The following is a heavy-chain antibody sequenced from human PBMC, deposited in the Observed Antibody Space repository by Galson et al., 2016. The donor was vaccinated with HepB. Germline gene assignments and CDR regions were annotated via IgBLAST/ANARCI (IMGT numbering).Heavy chain of an antibody. D-gene: IGHD3-10*01. CDR1: GGSISGHY. J-gene: IGHJ6*02. CDR2: ISLRGSGST. V-gene: IGHV4-59*11. CDR3: ARDGDSGGYYGMDV. Sequence: SETLSLTCTVSGGSISGHYWSWIRQPPGKGLEWIGFISLRGSGSTSYNPSLKSRVAMSVDMSKNQFSLNLTSVTAADTAVYYCARDGDSGGYYGMDVWGQGTPVTVSS.